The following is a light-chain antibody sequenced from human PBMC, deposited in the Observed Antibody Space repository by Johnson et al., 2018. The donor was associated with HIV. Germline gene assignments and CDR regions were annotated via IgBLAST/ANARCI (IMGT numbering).Light chain of an antibody. CDR3: GTWDTSLTTGGV. J-gene: IGLJ1*01. V-gene: IGLV1-51*01. Sequence: QSVLTQPPSLSAAPGQKVTISCSGSSSDIGNNYVSWYQHLPGTAPKLLIYDNDKRPSGICDRFSGSKSGTSATLGIAGLQTGDEADYYCGTWDTSLTTGGVFGTGTKVTVL. CDR1: SSDIGNNY. CDR2: DND.